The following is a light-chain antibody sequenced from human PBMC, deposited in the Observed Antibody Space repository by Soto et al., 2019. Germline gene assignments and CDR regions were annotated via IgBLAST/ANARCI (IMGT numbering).Light chain of an antibody. CDR3: GTWDSSLSAYV. CDR1: SSNIGKNY. CDR2: DNN. J-gene: IGLJ1*01. V-gene: IGLV1-51*01. Sequence: QSVLTQPPSVSAAPGQKGTISCSGSSSNIGKNYVSWYQQLPGTAPKLLIYDNNNRPSGIPDRFSGSKSGTSATLGITGLQTGDEADYYCGTWDSSLSAYVFGTGTKLTVL.